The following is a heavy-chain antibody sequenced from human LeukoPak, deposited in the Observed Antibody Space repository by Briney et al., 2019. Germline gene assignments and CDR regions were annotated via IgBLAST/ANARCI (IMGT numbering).Heavy chain of an antibody. D-gene: IGHD3-3*01. Sequence: ASVKVSCKGSGYTFSSYWIGWVRQMPGKGLEWMGIIYPGDSDTRYSPSLQGQVTISVDTSIGTAYLQWSSLKASDTAIYYCARQNDFRLDYWGQGTLVTVSS. CDR1: GYTFSSYW. CDR2: IYPGDSDT. J-gene: IGHJ4*02. V-gene: IGHV5-51*01. CDR3: ARQNDFRLDY.